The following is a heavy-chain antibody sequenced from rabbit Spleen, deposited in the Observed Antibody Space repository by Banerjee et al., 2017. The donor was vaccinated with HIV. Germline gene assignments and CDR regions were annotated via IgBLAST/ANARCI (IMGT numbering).Heavy chain of an antibody. J-gene: IGHJ6*01. CDR3: ARDTASSFSSYGMDL. CDR1: GFSFSSSDY. CDR2: IAGGSSGFT. V-gene: IGHV1S40*01. D-gene: IGHD6-1*01. Sequence: QSLEESGGDLVKPGGTLTLTCTASGFSFSSSDYMCWVRQAPGKGLEWIYCIAGGSSGFTYSATWAKGRFTISKASSTTVTLQMTSLTVADTATYFCARDTASSFSSYGMDLWGQGTLVTVS.